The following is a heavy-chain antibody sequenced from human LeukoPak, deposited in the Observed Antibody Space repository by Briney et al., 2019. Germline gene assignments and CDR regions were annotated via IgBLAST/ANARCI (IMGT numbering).Heavy chain of an antibody. CDR1: GYTFTSYG. J-gene: IGHJ3*02. CDR3: ARTMHYDILTGYYLAFDI. CDR2: ISAYNGNT. Sequence: GSVKVSCKASGYTFTSYGISWVRQAPGQGLEWMGWISAYNGNTNYAQKLQGRVTMTTDTSTSTAYMELRSLRSDDTAVYYCARTMHYDILTGYYLAFDIWGQGTMVTVSS. D-gene: IGHD3-9*01. V-gene: IGHV1-18*01.